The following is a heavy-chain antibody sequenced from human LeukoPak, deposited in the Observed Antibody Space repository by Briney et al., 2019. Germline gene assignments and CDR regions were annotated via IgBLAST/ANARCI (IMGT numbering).Heavy chain of an antibody. J-gene: IGHJ5*02. D-gene: IGHD2-2*01. V-gene: IGHV4-59*11. CDR2: IHYSGNT. CDR3: ARDFLECSRASCLNWFDR. Sequence: PSETLSLTCTVSGPSISSHFWTWVRPPPGKGLEWIGYIHYSGNTNYNPSLKSRISISVDTSKNEFSLKLNSVAAADTAVYYCARDFLECSRASCLNWFDRWGQGTLVTVSS. CDR1: GPSISSHF.